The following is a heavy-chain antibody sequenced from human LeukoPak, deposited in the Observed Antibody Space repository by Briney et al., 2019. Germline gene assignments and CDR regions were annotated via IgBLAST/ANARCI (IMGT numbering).Heavy chain of an antibody. CDR2: ISSSGGST. D-gene: IGHD5-12*01. Sequence: GGSLRLSCAASGFTFGSYAMNWVRQAPGKGLEWVSAISSSGGSTYYADSVKGRFTISRDNSKNTLYLQMNSLTAEDTAVYYCAKDVGGYGPFDYWGQGTLVTVSS. J-gene: IGHJ4*02. CDR3: AKDVGGYGPFDY. V-gene: IGHV3-23*01. CDR1: GFTFGSYA.